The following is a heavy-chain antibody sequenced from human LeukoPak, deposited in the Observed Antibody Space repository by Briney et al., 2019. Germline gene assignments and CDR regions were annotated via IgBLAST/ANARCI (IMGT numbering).Heavy chain of an antibody. CDR3: AKDEDYYDSSGYPFDY. Sequence: GGSLRLSCAASGFTFSSYAMSWVRQAPGKGLEWVSAISGSGDSTYYGDSVKGRFTISRDNSKNTLYLQMNSLRAEDTAVYYCAKDEDYYDSSGYPFDYWGQGTLVTVSS. CDR2: ISGSGDST. J-gene: IGHJ4*02. D-gene: IGHD3-22*01. CDR1: GFTFSSYA. V-gene: IGHV3-23*01.